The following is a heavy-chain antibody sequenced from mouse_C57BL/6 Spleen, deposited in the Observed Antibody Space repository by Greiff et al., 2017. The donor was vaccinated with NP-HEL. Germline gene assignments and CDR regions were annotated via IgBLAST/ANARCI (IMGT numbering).Heavy chain of an antibody. Sequence: QVQLKESGPELVKPGASVKISCKASGYAFSSSWMNWVKQRPGKGLEWIGRIYPGDGDTNYNGKFKGKATLTADKSSSTAYMQLSSLTSEDSAVYFCASQGGYFDVWGTGTTVTVSS. CDR2: IYPGDGDT. J-gene: IGHJ1*03. CDR1: GYAFSSSW. V-gene: IGHV1-82*01. CDR3: ASQGGYFDV.